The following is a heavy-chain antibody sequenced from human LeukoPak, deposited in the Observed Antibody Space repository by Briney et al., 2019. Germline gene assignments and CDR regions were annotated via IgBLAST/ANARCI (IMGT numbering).Heavy chain of an antibody. CDR2: MNPNSGNT. CDR3: ARPHYSSSRPTLGFDP. CDR1: GYTFTSYD. Sequence: GASVKVSCKASGYTFTSYDINWVRQATGQGLEWMGWMNPNSGNTGYAQKFQGRVTMTRDTSISTAYMELSSLTSEDTAVYYCARPHYSSSRPTLGFDPWGQGTLVTVSS. J-gene: IGHJ5*02. D-gene: IGHD6-13*01. V-gene: IGHV1-8*01.